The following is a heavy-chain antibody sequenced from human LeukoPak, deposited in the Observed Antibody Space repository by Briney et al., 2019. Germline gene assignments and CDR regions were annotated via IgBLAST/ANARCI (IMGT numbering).Heavy chain of an antibody. D-gene: IGHD3-16*01. CDR3: ARDTPFGGY. V-gene: IGHV3-23*01. CDR2: ISGSGGTT. CDR1: GFTFSNYA. J-gene: IGHJ4*02. Sequence: PGGSLRLSCAVSGFTFSNYAMSWVRQAPGKGLEWVSSISGSGGTTYSADSVKGRFTISRDNSKNTVSLQMNSLRAEDTAVYYCARDTPFGGYWGQGTLVTVSS.